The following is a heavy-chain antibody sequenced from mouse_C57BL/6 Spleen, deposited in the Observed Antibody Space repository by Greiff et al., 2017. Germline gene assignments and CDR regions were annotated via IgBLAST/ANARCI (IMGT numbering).Heavy chain of an antibody. CDR1: GFTFSSYG. J-gene: IGHJ2*01. V-gene: IGHV5-6*02. D-gene: IGHD1-1*01. Sequence: DVMLVESGGDLVKPGGSLKLSCAASGFTFSSYGMSWVRQTPDKRLEWVATISSGGSYTYYPDSVKGRFTISRDNAKNTLYLQMSSLKSEDTAMYYCARHSLITTVVGYFDYWGQGTTLTVSS. CDR3: ARHSLITTVVGYFDY. CDR2: ISSGGSYT.